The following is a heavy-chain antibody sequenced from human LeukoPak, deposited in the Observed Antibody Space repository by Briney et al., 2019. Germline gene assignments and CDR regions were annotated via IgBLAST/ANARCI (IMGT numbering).Heavy chain of an antibody. Sequence: SGPTLVKPTQTLTLTCTFSGFSLSTSGVGVGWIRQPPGKALEWLALIYWDDDKRYSPSLKSRLTITKDTSKNPVVLTKTNMDPVDTATYYCAQNGKSYGRNWFDPWGQGTLVTGSS. CDR2: IYWDDDK. CDR3: AQNGKSYGRNWFDP. V-gene: IGHV2-5*02. CDR1: GFSLSTSGVG. J-gene: IGHJ5*02. D-gene: IGHD5-18*01.